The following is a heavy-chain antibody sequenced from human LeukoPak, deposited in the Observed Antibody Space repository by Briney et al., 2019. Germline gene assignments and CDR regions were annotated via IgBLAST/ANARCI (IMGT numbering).Heavy chain of an antibody. D-gene: IGHD3-10*01. CDR1: GGSISSSTYY. J-gene: IGHJ5*02. CDR2: IYYRGST. CDR3: AILGTGSS. V-gene: IGHV4-39*01. Sequence: PSETLSLTCTVSGGSISSSTYYWGWIRQPPGRRLEWIGTIYYRGSTYYNPSLKSRVTISVDTSNNQFSLRLSSVTAADTAVYYCAILGTGSSWGQGTLVIVSS.